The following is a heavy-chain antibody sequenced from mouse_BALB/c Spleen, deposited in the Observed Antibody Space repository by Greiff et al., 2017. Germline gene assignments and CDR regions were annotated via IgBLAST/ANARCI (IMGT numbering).Heavy chain of an antibody. CDR1: GFTFSSYA. CDR3: ARGPIYYDYDGFAY. Sequence: VKLQESGGGLVKPGGSLKLSCAASGFTFSSYAMSWVRQTPEKRLEWVASISSGGSTYYPDSVKGRFTISRDNARNILYLQMSSLRSEDTAMYYCARGPIYYDYDGFAYWGQGTLVTVSA. J-gene: IGHJ3*01. D-gene: IGHD2-4*01. V-gene: IGHV5-6-5*01. CDR2: ISSGGST.